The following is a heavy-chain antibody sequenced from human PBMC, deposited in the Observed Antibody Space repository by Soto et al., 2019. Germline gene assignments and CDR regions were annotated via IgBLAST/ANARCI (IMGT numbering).Heavy chain of an antibody. CDR3: ARHAIVVPAWATNWFDP. J-gene: IGHJ5*02. CDR2: ISGGSDDI. D-gene: IGHD2-15*01. V-gene: IGHV3-21*01. Sequence: EVQLVESGGGLVKPGESLRLSCAASGFTFSTYSMNWVRQAPGKGLEWVSSISGGSDDIYYADSVKGRFTISRDTAKNFRYLQMNSLRAGDTAVYYCARHAIVVPAWATNWFDPWGQGTLVTVSS. CDR1: GFTFSTYS.